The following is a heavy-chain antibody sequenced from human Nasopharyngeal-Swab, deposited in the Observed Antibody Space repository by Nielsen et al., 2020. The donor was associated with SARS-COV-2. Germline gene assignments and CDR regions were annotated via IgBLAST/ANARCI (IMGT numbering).Heavy chain of an antibody. J-gene: IGHJ5*02. CDR1: GYTFTSYA. D-gene: IGHD3-3*01. CDR2: INTNTGNP. Sequence: ASVKVSCKASGYTFTSYAMNWVRQAPGQGLEWMGWINTNTGNPTYDQGFTGRFVFSLDTSVSTAYLQISSLKAEDTAVYYCARDHDFWSGYYSWFDPWGQGTLVTVSS. CDR3: ARDHDFWSGYYSWFDP. V-gene: IGHV7-4-1*02.